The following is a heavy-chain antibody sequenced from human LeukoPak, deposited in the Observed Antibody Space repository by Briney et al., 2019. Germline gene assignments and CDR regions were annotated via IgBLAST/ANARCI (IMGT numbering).Heavy chain of an antibody. D-gene: IGHD6-19*01. CDR3: ARRAPKYSSGWSCYYYYYYMDV. V-gene: IGHV4-39*01. J-gene: IGHJ6*03. CDR2: IYYSGST. Sequence: PSETLSLTCTVSGGSISSSSYYWGWIRQPPGKGLEWIGSIYYSGSTYYNPSLKSRVTISVDTSKNQFSLKLSSVTAADTAVCYCARRAPKYSSGWSCYYYYYYMDVWGKGTTVTISS. CDR1: GGSISSSSYY.